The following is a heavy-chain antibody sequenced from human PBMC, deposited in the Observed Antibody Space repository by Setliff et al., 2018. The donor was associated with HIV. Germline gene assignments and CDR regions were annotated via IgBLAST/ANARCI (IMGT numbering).Heavy chain of an antibody. CDR1: RFTLSSYT. Sequence: PGGSLRLSCAASRFTLSSYTMNWVRQAPGKGLEWVSSISSTSSYMYYADSVKGRFTISRDNSKNTLYLQMNSLTDADTALYYCVKVPGSGIVRYFDYWGQGTLVTVSS. D-gene: IGHD3-22*01. V-gene: IGHV3-21*04. CDR3: VKVPGSGIVRYFDY. J-gene: IGHJ4*02. CDR2: ISSTSSYM.